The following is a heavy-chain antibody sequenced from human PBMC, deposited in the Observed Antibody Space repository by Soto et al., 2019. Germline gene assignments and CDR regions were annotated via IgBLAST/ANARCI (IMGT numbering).Heavy chain of an antibody. J-gene: IGHJ4*02. CDR3: AKPEEVVRGFDF. V-gene: IGHV3-23*01. CDR2: ISGTGGAA. D-gene: IGHD3-10*01. CDR1: GFTFGHSA. Sequence: GGSLRLSCAASGFTFGHSAMSWVRQAPGKGLEWVAAISGTGGAAHYADSVKGRFTISRDNSRNTLFLQMNSLRVDDTAIYHCAKPEEVVRGFDFWGLGTLVTVSS.